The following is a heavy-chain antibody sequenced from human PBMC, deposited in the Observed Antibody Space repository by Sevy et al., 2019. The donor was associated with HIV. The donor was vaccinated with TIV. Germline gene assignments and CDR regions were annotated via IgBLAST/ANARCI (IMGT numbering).Heavy chain of an antibody. D-gene: IGHD2-8*01. CDR3: AREGCTKPHDY. J-gene: IGHJ4*02. CDR1: GFTFSKYS. CDR2: LSFGCGEI. Sequence: GGSLRLSCAASGFTFSKYSMSWVRQPPGKGLEWVSTLSFGCGEINYEDSVKGRFTISRDNTKRSVFLQMNSLRPEDTAVYYCAREGCTKPHDYWGQGTLVTVSS. V-gene: IGHV3-23*01.